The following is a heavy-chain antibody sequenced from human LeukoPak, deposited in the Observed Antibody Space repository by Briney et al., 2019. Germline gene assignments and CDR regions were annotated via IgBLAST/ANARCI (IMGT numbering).Heavy chain of an antibody. V-gene: IGHV4-34*01. CDR3: ASGYSSSSETSFDY. CDR2: IYHSGGT. D-gene: IGHD6-6*01. J-gene: IGHJ4*02. Sequence: SETLSPTCAVYGGSFSGYYWGWIRQPPGKGLEWIGSIYHSGGTNYNPSLKSRVTISVDKSKNQFSLKLSSVTAADTAVYYCASGYSSSSETSFDYWGQGTLVTVSS. CDR1: GGSFSGYY.